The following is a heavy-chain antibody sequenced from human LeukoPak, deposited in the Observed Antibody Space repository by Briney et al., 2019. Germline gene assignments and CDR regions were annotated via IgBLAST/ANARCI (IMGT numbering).Heavy chain of an antibody. Sequence: GGSLRLSCAASGFTFRNHAMNWVRQAPGKGLEWVSVISGSGETTYYADSVKGRFTISRDNPQNTLYLQMSSLRGEDTALYYCAKDRGMVGASVRAFDYWGQGTLVTVSS. D-gene: IGHD1-26*01. J-gene: IGHJ4*02. V-gene: IGHV3-23*01. CDR2: ISGSGETT. CDR1: GFTFRNHA. CDR3: AKDRGMVGASVRAFDY.